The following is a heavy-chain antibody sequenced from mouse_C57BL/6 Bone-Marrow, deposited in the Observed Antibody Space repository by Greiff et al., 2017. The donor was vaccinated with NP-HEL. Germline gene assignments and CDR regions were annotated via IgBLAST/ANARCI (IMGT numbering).Heavy chain of an antibody. CDR3: ARKGYGSSYEDAMDY. V-gene: IGHV2-2*01. D-gene: IGHD1-1*01. CDR2: IWSGGST. CDR1: GFSLTSYG. J-gene: IGHJ4*01. Sequence: VQLQESGPGLVQPSQSLSITCTVSGFSLTSYGVHWVRQSPGKGLEWLGVIWSGGSTDYNAAFISRLSISKDNSKSQVFFKMNSLQADDTAIYYCARKGYGSSYEDAMDYWGQGTSVTVSS.